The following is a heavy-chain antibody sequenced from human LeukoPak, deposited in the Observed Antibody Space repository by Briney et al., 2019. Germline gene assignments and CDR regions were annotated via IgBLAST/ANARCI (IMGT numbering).Heavy chain of an antibody. CDR1: GFTFSNFA. CDR3: ARSANYFDTSGQDY. V-gene: IGHV3-23*01. CDR2: ISGSGGST. D-gene: IGHD3-22*01. J-gene: IGHJ4*02. Sequence: GGSLRLSCAVSGFTFSNFAMSWVRQAPGKGLEWVSGISGSGGSTYYADSVKGRFTISRDNSKNTLYLQMNSLRVEDTAVYYCARSANYFDTSGQDYWGQGTLVTVSS.